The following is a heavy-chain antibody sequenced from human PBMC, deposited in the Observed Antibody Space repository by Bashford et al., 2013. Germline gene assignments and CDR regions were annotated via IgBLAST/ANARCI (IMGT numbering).Heavy chain of an antibody. CDR2: ISSSSSYI. D-gene: IGHD6-13*01. J-gene: IGHJ4*02. V-gene: IGHV3-21*01. Sequence: VRQAPGKGLEWVSSISSSSSYIYYVDSAKGRFTISRDNSKNMLYLQMNSLRAEDTAVYYCARVGAAAGTNYYFDYWGQGTLVTVSS. CDR3: ARVGAAAGTNYYFDY.